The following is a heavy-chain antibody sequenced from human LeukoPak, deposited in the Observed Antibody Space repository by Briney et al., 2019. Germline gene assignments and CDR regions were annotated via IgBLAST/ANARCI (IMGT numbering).Heavy chain of an antibody. CDR3: AKDSRHITMMDY. CDR2: ISGSGGST. J-gene: IGHJ4*02. V-gene: IGHV3-23*01. Sequence: GGSLRLSCVASGFTFSIYTMSWARQAPGKGLEWVSAISGSGGSTYYADSVKGRFTISRDNSKNTLYLQMNSLRAEDTAVYYCAKDSRHITMMDYWGQGTLVTVSS. CDR1: GFTFSIYT. D-gene: IGHD3-22*01.